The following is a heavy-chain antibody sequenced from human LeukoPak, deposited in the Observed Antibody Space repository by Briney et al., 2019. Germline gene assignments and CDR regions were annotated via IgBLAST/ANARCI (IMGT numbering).Heavy chain of an antibody. Sequence: PGGSLRLSCAASGFSFSNYAMSWVRQAPGKGLEWVSTISGSGGSTFYADSVKGRFTISRDKSKNTLYLQMSSLRAEDTAVYYCAKSPTYCSSTSCYNFDYWGQGILVTVSS. CDR3: AKSPTYCSSTSCYNFDY. CDR1: GFSFSNYA. D-gene: IGHD2-2*02. CDR2: ISGSGGST. J-gene: IGHJ4*02. V-gene: IGHV3-23*01.